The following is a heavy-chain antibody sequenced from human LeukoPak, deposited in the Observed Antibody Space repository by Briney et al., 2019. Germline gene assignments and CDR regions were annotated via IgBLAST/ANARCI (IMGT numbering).Heavy chain of an antibody. D-gene: IGHD2-21*01. V-gene: IGHV4-4*07. CDR1: GGSISSYY. J-gene: IGHJ6*03. Sequence: SETLSLTCTVSGGSISSYYWSWIRQPAGKGLEWIGRIYTSGSTNYNPSLKSRVTMSVDTSKNQFSLKLSSVTAADTAVYYCAREDVVVIATGDYYYYMDVWGKGTTVTVSS. CDR2: IYTSGST. CDR3: AREDVVVIATGDYYYYMDV.